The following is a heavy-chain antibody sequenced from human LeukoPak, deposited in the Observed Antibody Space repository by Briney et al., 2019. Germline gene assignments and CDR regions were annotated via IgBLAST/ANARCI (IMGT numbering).Heavy chain of an antibody. CDR2: IIPIFGTA. J-gene: IGHJ6*04. Sequence: SVKVSCKASGGTFSSYAISWVRQAPGQGLEWMGGIIPIFGTANYAQKFQGRVTITADESTSTAYMELSSLRSEDTAVYYCARGYSYGPRFDPWGKGTTVTVSS. CDR3: ARGYSYGPRFDP. V-gene: IGHV1-69*13. CDR1: GGTFSSYA. D-gene: IGHD5-18*01.